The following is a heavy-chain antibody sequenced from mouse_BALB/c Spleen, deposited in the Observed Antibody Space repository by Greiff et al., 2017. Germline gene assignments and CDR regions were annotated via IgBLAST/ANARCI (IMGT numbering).Heavy chain of an antibody. CDR3: ARSFMITTRGFAY. V-gene: IGHV5-17*02. J-gene: IGHJ3*01. CDR2: ISSGSSTN. Sequence: EVHLVESGGGLVQPGGSRKLSCAASGFTFSSFGMHWVRQAPEKGLEWVAYISSGSSTNYYADTVKGRFTISGDNPKNTPFLQMTSLRSEDTAMYYCARSFMITTRGFAYWGQGTLVTVSA. D-gene: IGHD2-4*01. CDR1: GFTFSSFG.